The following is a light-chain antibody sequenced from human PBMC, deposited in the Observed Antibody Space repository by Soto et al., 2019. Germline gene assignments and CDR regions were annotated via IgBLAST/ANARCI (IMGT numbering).Light chain of an antibody. V-gene: IGLV2-11*01. CDR3: CSYAGSYTVR. CDR2: DVS. CDR1: SSDVGGYNY. Sequence: QSVLTQPRSVSGSPGQSVTISCTGTSSDVGGYNYVSWYQQHPGKAPKLMIYDVSKRPSGVPDRFSGSKSGNTASLTISGLQAEDEADYYCCSYAGSYTVRVGGGTKLTVL. J-gene: IGLJ2*01.